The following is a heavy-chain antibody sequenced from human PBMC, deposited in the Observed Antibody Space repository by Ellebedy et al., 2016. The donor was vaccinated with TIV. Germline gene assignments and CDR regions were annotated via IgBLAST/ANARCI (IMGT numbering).Heavy chain of an antibody. CDR3: ARYTTNWEGARFDS. Sequence: SETLSLTCTVSGGSISSYYWSWIRQPPGKGLEWIGYIYYSGSTNYNPSLKSRVTISVDTSKNQFSLKLNSVTAADTAVYYCARYTTNWEGARFDSWGQGTLVTVSS. CDR1: GGSISSYY. J-gene: IGHJ4*02. CDR2: IYYSGST. D-gene: IGHD1-1*01. V-gene: IGHV4-59*01.